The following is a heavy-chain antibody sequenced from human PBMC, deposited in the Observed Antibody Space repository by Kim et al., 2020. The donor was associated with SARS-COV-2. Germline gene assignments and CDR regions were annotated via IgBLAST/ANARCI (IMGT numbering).Heavy chain of an antibody. J-gene: IGHJ6*02. CDR3: ARDLGQQLVLSPDRPTYYYYGMDV. D-gene: IGHD6-13*01. Sequence: SETLSLTCTVSGGSISSYYWSWIRQPPGKGLEWIGYIYYSGSTNYNPSLKSRVTISVDTSKNQSPLKLSSVTAADTAVYYCARDLGQQLVLSPDRPTYYYYGMDVWGQGTTVTVSS. CDR1: GGSISSYY. CDR2: IYYSGST. V-gene: IGHV4-59*13.